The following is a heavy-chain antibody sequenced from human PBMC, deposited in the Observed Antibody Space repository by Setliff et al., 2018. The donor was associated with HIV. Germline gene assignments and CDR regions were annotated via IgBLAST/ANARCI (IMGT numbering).Heavy chain of an antibody. CDR2: ISAYNGNK. V-gene: IGHV1-18*01. D-gene: IGHD3-22*01. CDR1: GYSFTSYG. J-gene: IGHJ4*02. Sequence: VASVKVSCKASGYSFTSYGISWVRQASGQGLEWMGWISAYNGNKNDAKKIQDRLTMTTDTSTSTAYMELRSLRSDDTAVYYCALFPNPSQIVVVMPTDYWGQGTLVTVSS. CDR3: ALFPNPSQIVVVMPTDY.